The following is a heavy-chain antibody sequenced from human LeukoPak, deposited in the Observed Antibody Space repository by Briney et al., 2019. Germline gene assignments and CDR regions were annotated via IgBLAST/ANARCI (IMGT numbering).Heavy chain of an antibody. J-gene: IGHJ4*02. CDR1: GFTFSSYG. Sequence: PGRSLRLSCAASGFTFSSYGMPWVRQAPGKGLEWVAVIWYDGSNKYYADSVKGRFTISRDNSKNTLYLQMNSLRPEDTAVFFCARDSYYYSSDYYPFDYWGQGTLVTVSS. CDR2: IWYDGSNK. D-gene: IGHD3-22*01. CDR3: ARDSYYYSSDYYPFDY. V-gene: IGHV3-33*01.